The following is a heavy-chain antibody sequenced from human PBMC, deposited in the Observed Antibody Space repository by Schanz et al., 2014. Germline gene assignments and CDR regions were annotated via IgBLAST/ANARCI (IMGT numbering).Heavy chain of an antibody. Sequence: QVQLVQSGTEVKKPGASVKVSCKASGYTFTSYGINWVRQAPGQGLEWMGWITAYNGDTNYALKFQGRVTMTTDTSTSTSYMELTSLRFDDTAVYYCARDFSAYVGNYFDYWGQGTLVTVSS. CDR2: ITAYNGDT. CDR3: ARDFSAYVGNYFDY. J-gene: IGHJ4*02. D-gene: IGHD5-12*01. V-gene: IGHV1-18*01. CDR1: GYTFTSYG.